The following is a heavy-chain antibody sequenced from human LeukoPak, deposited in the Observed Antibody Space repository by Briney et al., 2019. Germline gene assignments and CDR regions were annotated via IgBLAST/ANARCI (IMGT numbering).Heavy chain of an antibody. CDR1: GGSISSYY. CDR3: ARQPPRYGMDV. V-gene: IGHV4-59*08. J-gene: IGHJ6*02. CDR2: IYYSGST. Sequence: PSETLSLTCTVSGGSISSYYWSWIRQPPGKGLEWIGYIYYSGSTNYNPSLKSRVTISVDTSKNQFSLKLSSVTAADTAVYYCARQPPRYGMDVWGQGTTVTVSS.